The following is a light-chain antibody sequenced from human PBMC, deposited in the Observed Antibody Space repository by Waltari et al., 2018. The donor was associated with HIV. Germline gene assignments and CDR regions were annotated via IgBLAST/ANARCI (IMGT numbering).Light chain of an antibody. CDR3: GTWDSRLSAYV. Sequence: QSVLTQPPSVSAAPGQKVTIPCSGSSSNIENHYVSWYHQVPGTAPKRLIFDDNRRPSGIPDRFTGSQSATSATLGITGLQAGDEADYYCGTWDSRLSAYVFGTGTKVTVL. CDR1: SSNIENHY. CDR2: DDN. V-gene: IGLV1-51*01. J-gene: IGLJ1*01.